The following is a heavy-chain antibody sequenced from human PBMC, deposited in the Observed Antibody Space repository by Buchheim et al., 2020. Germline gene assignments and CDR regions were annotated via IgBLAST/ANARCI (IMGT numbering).Heavy chain of an antibody. Sequence: EVQLVESGGGLLQPGGSLRLSCAASGFTFSNYEMNWVRQAPGKGLEWVSYISSSGSTIYNADSVKGRFSISRDNAKNSLFLQMNSLRAEDTAVYYCARGRLVSSIVATINFDYWGQGTL. CDR1: GFTFSNYE. J-gene: IGHJ4*02. CDR3: ARGRLVSSIVATINFDY. V-gene: IGHV3-48*03. D-gene: IGHD5-12*01. CDR2: ISSSGSTI.